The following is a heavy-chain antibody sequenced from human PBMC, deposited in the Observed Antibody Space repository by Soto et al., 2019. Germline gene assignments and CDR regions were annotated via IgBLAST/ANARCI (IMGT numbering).Heavy chain of an antibody. Sequence: EASVKVSCKASGYTFTSYGISWVRQAPGQGLEWMGWISAYNGNTNYAQKLQGRVTMTTDTSTSTAYMELRSLRSDDTAVYYCARDRYDFWSGLGDAFDIWGQGTMVTVSS. CDR1: GYTFTSYG. CDR2: ISAYNGNT. D-gene: IGHD3-3*01. V-gene: IGHV1-18*01. J-gene: IGHJ3*02. CDR3: ARDRYDFWSGLGDAFDI.